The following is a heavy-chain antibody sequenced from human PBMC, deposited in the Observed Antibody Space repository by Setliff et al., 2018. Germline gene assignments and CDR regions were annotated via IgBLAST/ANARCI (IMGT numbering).Heavy chain of an antibody. V-gene: IGHV4-38-2*02. CDR2: IYYSGST. J-gene: IGHJ6*02. Sequence: SETLSLTCSVSGYSISSGYYWGWIRQPPGKGLEWIGSIYYSGSTYYNPSLKSRVTISLDTSTNQVSLKLSSVTAADTAVYYCARDRQYCSSTSCYTSYFYYYAMDIWGQGTTVTVSS. D-gene: IGHD2-2*02. CDR1: GYSISSGYY. CDR3: ARDRQYCSSTSCYTSYFYYYAMDI.